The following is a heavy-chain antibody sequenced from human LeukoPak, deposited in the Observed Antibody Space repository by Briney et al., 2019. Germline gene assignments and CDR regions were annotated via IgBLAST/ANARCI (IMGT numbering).Heavy chain of an antibody. J-gene: IGHJ4*02. CDR1: GVTFSSVS. CDR2: ISSSSSNI. V-gene: IGHV3-21*01. D-gene: IGHD2-2*02. Sequence: GGSLRLSCAASGVTFSSVSMNWVPEAPGHRLEWVSSISSSSSNISYAASVTGRFTISRDNTKNSPYLHMNCLRGEDPAGSYCSRGPYTDYWGQRTLVSVSS. CDR3: SRGPYTDY.